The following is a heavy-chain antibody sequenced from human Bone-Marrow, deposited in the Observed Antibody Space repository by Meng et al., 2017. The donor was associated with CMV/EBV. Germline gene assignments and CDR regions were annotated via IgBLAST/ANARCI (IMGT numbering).Heavy chain of an antibody. D-gene: IGHD3-16*01. Sequence: SVQVSCKASGYTFTGYYIHWVRQALGQGLAWMGWINPNSGDTNHAQILQGRVTITRDPFFITSYMELSPLKSDDPAVYYCARRVGAAWVDPWGQGTLVTVSS. CDR1: GYTFTGYY. CDR3: ARRVGAAWVDP. CDR2: INPNSGDT. J-gene: IGHJ5*02. V-gene: IGHV1-2*02.